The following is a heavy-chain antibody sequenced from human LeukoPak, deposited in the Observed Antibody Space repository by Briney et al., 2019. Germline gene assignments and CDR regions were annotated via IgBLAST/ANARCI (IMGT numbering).Heavy chain of an antibody. D-gene: IGHD3-22*01. CDR3: AKGATVVVVTTIQY. CDR1: GFTFSSYA. CDR2: ISGSGGGT. Sequence: GGSLRLSCAASGFTFSSYAMSWVRQAPGKGLEWVSTISGSGGGTYYADSVKGRFTISRDNSKSTLFLQMNSLRAEDTAVYYCAKGATVVVVTTIQYWGQGTLVTVSS. J-gene: IGHJ1*01. V-gene: IGHV3-23*01.